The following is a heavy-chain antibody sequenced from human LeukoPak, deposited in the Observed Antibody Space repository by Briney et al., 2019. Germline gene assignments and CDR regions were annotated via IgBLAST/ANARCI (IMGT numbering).Heavy chain of an antibody. J-gene: IGHJ4*02. D-gene: IGHD2-2*01. Sequence: GASVKVSCKASGYTFTGYYMHWVRQAPGQGLEWMGRINPNSGGTNYAQKFQGRVTMTRDTSISTAYMELSRLRSDDTAVYYCASSVVPAANYFDYWGQGTLVTVSS. CDR3: ASSVVPAANYFDY. V-gene: IGHV1-2*06. CDR2: INPNSGGT. CDR1: GYTFTGYY.